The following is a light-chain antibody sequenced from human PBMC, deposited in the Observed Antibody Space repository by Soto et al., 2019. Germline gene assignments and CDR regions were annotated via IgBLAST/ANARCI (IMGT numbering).Light chain of an antibody. CDR3: QQRYDWPWT. V-gene: IGKV3-11*01. CDR1: QGVSDY. J-gene: IGKJ1*01. Sequence: IVLTQSPAIMSLSPGESASLSCRASQGVSDYLAWYQQKPGQAPRLFIYDVSKRATGIPARFSGSGSGTDFTLTISSLEPEDFAVYFCQQRYDWPWTFGLGTQVEI. CDR2: DVS.